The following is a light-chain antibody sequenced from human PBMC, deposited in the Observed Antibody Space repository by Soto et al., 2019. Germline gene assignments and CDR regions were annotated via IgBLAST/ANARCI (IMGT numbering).Light chain of an antibody. CDR1: STDVGEYNY. V-gene: IGLV2-8*01. Sequence: QSVLTQPPSASGSPGQSVTISCTRTSTDVGEYNYVSWYQHHPGKAPKLLIYEVFRRPSGVPDRFSGSKSGNTASLTVSGLQAEDEADYYCSSYAGRDSWRFGGGTKVTVL. J-gene: IGLJ3*02. CDR3: SSYAGRDSWR. CDR2: EVF.